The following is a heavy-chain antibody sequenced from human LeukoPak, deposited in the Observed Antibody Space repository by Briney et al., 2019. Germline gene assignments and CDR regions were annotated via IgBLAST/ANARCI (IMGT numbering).Heavy chain of an antibody. D-gene: IGHD3-3*01. J-gene: IGHJ6*02. CDR3: ARDPYFWSGDYGMDV. Sequence: GASVKVSCKASGYTFTSYAMHWVRQAPGQRLEWMGWINAGNGNTKYSQRFQGRVTITRDTSASTAYMELSSLRSEDTAVYYCARDPYFWSGDYGMDVWGQGTTVTVSS. CDR1: GYTFTSYA. V-gene: IGHV1-3*01. CDR2: INAGNGNT.